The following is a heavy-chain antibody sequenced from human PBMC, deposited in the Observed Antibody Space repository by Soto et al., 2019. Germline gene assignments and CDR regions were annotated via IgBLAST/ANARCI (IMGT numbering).Heavy chain of an antibody. V-gene: IGHV3-66*01. J-gene: IGHJ4*02. CDR3: ASGRAFDF. CDR2: IYSGGGT. Sequence: EVQLVESGGDLVQPGGSLRLACAASGFTVSSNFMSWVRQAPGMGLEWLSLIYSGGGTYYADSVKGRFTTSRDNSKNTVYLQMNSLRAEDAAVYYCASGRAFDFWGQGTLFTVSS. CDR1: GFTVSSNF.